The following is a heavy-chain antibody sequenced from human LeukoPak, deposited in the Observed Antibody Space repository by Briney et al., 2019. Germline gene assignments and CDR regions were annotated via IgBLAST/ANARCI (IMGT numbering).Heavy chain of an antibody. D-gene: IGHD6-13*01. J-gene: IGHJ4*02. V-gene: IGHV1-2*02. CDR1: GYTFTGYY. CDR3: ARADSSSWYGGY. CDR2: INPNSGGT. Sequence: ASVKVSCKASGYTFTGYYMHWGRQAPGQGLEWMGWINPNSGGTNYAQKFQGRVTMTRDTSISTAYMELTSLISDDTAVYYCARADSSSWYGGYWGQGTLVTVSS.